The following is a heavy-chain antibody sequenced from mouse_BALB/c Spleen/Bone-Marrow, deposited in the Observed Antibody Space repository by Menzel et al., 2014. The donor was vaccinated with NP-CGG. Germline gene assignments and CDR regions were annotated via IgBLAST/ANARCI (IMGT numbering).Heavy chain of an antibody. CDR2: INPSTGYT. CDR3: ARRGYYGTNYDFDF. D-gene: IGHD1-1*01. V-gene: IGHV1-7*01. CDR1: GYTFTTNW. Sequence: QVQLQQSGAELAKPGASVKMSCKASGYTFTTNWMHWIKQRPGQGLEWIGYINPSTGYTEYNQKFKDKATLTADKSSSTAYMQLSSLTSEDSAVYYCARRGYYGTNYDFDFWGQGTTLTVSS. J-gene: IGHJ2*01.